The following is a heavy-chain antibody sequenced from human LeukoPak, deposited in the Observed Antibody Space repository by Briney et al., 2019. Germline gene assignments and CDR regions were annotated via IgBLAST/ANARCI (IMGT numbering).Heavy chain of an antibody. CDR2: INPNSGGT. CDR1: GYTFTGYY. V-gene: IGHV1-2*02. D-gene: IGHD1-26*01. CDR3: ARGPMYSASYNY. J-gene: IGHJ4*02. Sequence: ASVKVSCKASGYTFTGYYMHWVRQAPGQGLEWMGWINPNSGGTNYAQKFQGRVTMTRDTSISTAYMELSGLRSDDTAVYYCARGPMYSASYNYWGQGTLVTVSS.